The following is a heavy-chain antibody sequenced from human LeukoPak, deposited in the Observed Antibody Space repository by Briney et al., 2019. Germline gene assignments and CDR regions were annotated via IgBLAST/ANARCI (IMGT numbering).Heavy chain of an antibody. Sequence: PSQTLSLTCTVSGGSISSGSYFWSWIRQPAGKGLEWIGRIYTSGSTNYNPSLKSRLTISVDRSKNQFSLKLSSVTAADTAVYYCARGRRDGYNGDYWGQGTLVTVSS. CDR3: ARGRRDGYNGDY. CDR1: GGSISSGSYF. D-gene: IGHD5-24*01. V-gene: IGHV4-61*02. J-gene: IGHJ4*02. CDR2: IYTSGST.